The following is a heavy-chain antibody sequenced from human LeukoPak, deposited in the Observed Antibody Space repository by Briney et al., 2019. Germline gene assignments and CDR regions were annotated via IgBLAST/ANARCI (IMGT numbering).Heavy chain of an antibody. J-gene: IGHJ3*02. CDR2: IYYSGST. D-gene: IGHD3-3*01. Sequence: PSETLSLTCTVSGGSISSYYWSWIRQPPGKGLEWIGYIYYSGSTNYNPSLKSRVTISVDTSKNRFSLKLSSVTAADTAVYYCARTRITIFGVVIPDAFDIWGQGTMVTVSS. CDR1: GGSISSYY. CDR3: ARTRITIFGVVIPDAFDI. V-gene: IGHV4-59*08.